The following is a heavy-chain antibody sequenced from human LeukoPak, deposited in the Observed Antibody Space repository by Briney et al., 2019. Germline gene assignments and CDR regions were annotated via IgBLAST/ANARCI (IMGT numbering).Heavy chain of an antibody. V-gene: IGHV5-51*01. Sequence: GESLKISCKGSGYSFTNYWIGWVRQMSGKGLEWMGIIYPGDSDTRYSPSLQGQVTISADESISTTYLQWTSLKASDTAMYYCARPHYYDSSGYYNFFDYWGQGTLVTVSS. CDR2: IYPGDSDT. J-gene: IGHJ4*02. D-gene: IGHD3-22*01. CDR1: GYSFTNYW. CDR3: ARPHYYDSSGYYNFFDY.